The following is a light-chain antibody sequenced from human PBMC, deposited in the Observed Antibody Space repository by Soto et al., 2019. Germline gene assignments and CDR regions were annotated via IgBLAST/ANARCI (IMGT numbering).Light chain of an antibody. CDR2: QTS. CDR3: HQRQSWPRT. V-gene: IGKV3-11*01. J-gene: IGKJ1*01. Sequence: EIVLTQSPGTLSLSPGGRATLSCRASQSLSRGYLAWYQQRPGQTPRLLIYQTSIRAAGIPARFSASGTGTDFTLTISDVQPEDFAVYYCHQRQSWPRTFGQGTKVDIK. CDR1: QSLSRGY.